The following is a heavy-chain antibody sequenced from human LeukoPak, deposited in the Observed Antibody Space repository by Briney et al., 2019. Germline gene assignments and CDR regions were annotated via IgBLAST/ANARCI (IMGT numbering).Heavy chain of an antibody. D-gene: IGHD6-19*01. Sequence: GGSLRLSCAASGDYWMSWVRQAPRKGLEWVANIKQDGSEKYYVDSVKGRFTISRDNAKNSLYLQMNSIRDEDTAVYYCAGSSGWARYFDYWGQGTLVTVS. CDR1: GDYW. V-gene: IGHV3-7*05. CDR2: IKQDGSEK. CDR3: AGSSGWARYFDY. J-gene: IGHJ4*02.